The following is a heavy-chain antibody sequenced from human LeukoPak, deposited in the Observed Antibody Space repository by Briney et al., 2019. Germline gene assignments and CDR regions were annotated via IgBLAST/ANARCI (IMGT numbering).Heavy chain of an antibody. V-gene: IGHV3-23*01. J-gene: IGHJ6*02. CDR2: ISGSGGGT. D-gene: IGHD2-2*01. Sequence: GGSLRLSCAVSGFTFNTYVMSWVRQAPGKGLEWVSAISGSGGGTYYVASVKGRLTISRDNSKNTLYLQMNSLRAEDTAVYYCATVYSSSPLRPMDVWGQGTTVTVSS. CDR1: GFTFNTYV. CDR3: ATVYSSSPLRPMDV.